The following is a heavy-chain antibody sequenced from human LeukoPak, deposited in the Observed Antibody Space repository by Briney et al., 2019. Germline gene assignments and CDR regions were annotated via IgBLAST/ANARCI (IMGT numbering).Heavy chain of an antibody. V-gene: IGHV4-39*01. D-gene: IGHD3-16*01. CDR1: GDSISGSSYY. Sequence: PAETLSLTCTDAGDSISGSSYYWGWIRQPPGRGLDWIESIYYSGSTYYNPSRTSRDTISEDTSKNEFSLKPNSVTATDSAVYYCARHYEPWGQGTLVTVSS. CDR3: ARHYEP. J-gene: IGHJ4*02. CDR2: IYYSGST.